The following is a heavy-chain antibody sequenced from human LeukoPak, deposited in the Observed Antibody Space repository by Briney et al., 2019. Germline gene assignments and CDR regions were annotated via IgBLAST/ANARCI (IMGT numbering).Heavy chain of an antibody. CDR3: ARDGDYYDSSGYCPDFDY. D-gene: IGHD3-22*01. Sequence: GGSLRLSCAASGFTFSSYAMSWVRQAPGKGLEWVSAISGSGGSTYYADSVKGRFTISRDNAKNSLYLQMNSLRAEDTAVYYCARDGDYYDSSGYCPDFDYWGQGTLVTVSS. V-gene: IGHV3-23*01. CDR1: GFTFSSYA. CDR2: ISGSGGST. J-gene: IGHJ4*02.